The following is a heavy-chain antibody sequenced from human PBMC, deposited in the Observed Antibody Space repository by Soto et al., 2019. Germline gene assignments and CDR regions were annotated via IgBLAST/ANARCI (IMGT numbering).Heavy chain of an antibody. V-gene: IGHV1-69*02. Sequence: QVQLVQSGAEVKKPGSSVKVSCKASGGTFSSYTISWVRQAPGQGLEWMGRIIPILGIANYAQKFQRRVTITADKSTSTAYMELSSLRSEDTAVYYCASPIYCSGGSCHKNDAFDIWGQGTMVTVSS. J-gene: IGHJ3*02. CDR1: GGTFSSYT. CDR2: IIPILGIA. D-gene: IGHD2-15*01. CDR3: ASPIYCSGGSCHKNDAFDI.